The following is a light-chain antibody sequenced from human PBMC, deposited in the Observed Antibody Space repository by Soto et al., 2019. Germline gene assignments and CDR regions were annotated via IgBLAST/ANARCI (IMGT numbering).Light chain of an antibody. CDR3: ISFTSRHIYV. CDR2: DVT. J-gene: IGLJ1*01. V-gene: IGLV2-14*03. CDR1: SSDVAYYNH. Sequence: QSALTQPASVSGSPGQSITISCTGTSSDVAYYNHVSWYQQHPGKAPKLLIYDVTNRPSGISNRFSGSKSGNTASLTISGLQTEDESDYYCISFTSRHIYVFGTGTKVTVL.